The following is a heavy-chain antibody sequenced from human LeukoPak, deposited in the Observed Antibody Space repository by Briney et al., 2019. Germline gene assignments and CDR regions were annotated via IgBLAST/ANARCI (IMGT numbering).Heavy chain of an antibody. V-gene: IGHV5-51*01. CDR1: GYTFSNNW. CDR2: IYPGDSDT. CDR3: ARLMTSVSPFDY. D-gene: IGHD4-11*01. Sequence: HGESLKISCKGSGYTFSNNWIVWVRQMPGKGLEWMGIIYPGDSDTRYSPSFQGQVTLSADKSIGTAYLQWSSLKASDTAIYYCARLMTSVSPFDYWGQGTPVTVSS. J-gene: IGHJ4*02.